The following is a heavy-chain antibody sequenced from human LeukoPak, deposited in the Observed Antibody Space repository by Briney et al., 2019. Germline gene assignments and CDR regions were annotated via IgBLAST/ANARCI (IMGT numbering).Heavy chain of an antibody. CDR3: ARYMTAVVVTAIQREDDAFDI. CDR1: GGTFSSYA. Sequence: SVKVSCKASGGTFSSYAISWVRQAPGQGLEWMGGIIPIFGTANYAQKFQGRVTITADKSTSTAYMELGSLRSEDTAVYYCARYMTAVVVTAIQREDDAFDIWGQGTMVTVSS. D-gene: IGHD2-21*02. V-gene: IGHV1-69*06. J-gene: IGHJ3*02. CDR2: IIPIFGTA.